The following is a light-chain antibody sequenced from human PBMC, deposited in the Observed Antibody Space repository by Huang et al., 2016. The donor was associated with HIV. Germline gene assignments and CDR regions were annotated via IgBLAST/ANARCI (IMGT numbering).Light chain of an antibody. V-gene: IGKV1-33*01. CDR1: QDISNY. CDR2: DAS. J-gene: IGKJ3*01. CDR3: QHWA. Sequence: DIQMTQSPSSLSASVGDRVTITCQASQDISNYLNWSQQKPGKAPKLLIYDASNLETGAASRFSARGSGTDFTFTISSLQPEDIATYYCQHWALGPGTKVDIK.